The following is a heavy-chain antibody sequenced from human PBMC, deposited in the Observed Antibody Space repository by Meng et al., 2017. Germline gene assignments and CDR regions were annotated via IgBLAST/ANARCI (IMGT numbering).Heavy chain of an antibody. D-gene: IGHD3-22*01. J-gene: IGHJ6*02. CDR2: IWYDGSNT. V-gene: IGHV3-33*01. CDR3: ARELVVVITRAYSYGMDV. Sequence: GESLKISCAASGFTFSSYGMHWVRQAPGKGLEWVAVIWYDGSNTYYADSVKGRFTISRDNSKNTLYQQMNSLRAEDTAVYYCARELVVVITRAYSYGMDVWGQGTTVTVSS. CDR1: GFTFSSYG.